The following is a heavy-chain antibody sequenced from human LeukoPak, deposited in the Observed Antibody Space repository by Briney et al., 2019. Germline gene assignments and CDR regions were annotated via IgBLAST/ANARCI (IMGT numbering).Heavy chain of an antibody. V-gene: IGHV3-74*01. J-gene: IGHJ5*02. D-gene: IGHD3-3*01. CDR3: ARGQTDFWYRREDNWFDP. CDR1: GFTFSSYW. CDR2: INSDGSST. Sequence: QTGGSLRLSCAASGFTFSSYWMHWVRQAPGKGLVWVSRINSDGSSTSYADSVKGRFTISRDNAKNTLYLQMNSLRAEDTAVYYCARGQTDFWYRREDNWFDPWGQGTLVTVSS.